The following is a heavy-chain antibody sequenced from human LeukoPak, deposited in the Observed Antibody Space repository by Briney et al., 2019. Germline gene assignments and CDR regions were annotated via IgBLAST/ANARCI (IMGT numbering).Heavy chain of an antibody. J-gene: IGHJ4*02. CDR1: GYTFTNYG. Sequence: GASVKVSCKASGYTFTNYGISWVRQAPGQGLEWMGWINAYNDNKHYAQKFQGRVTMTTDTSTTTADMELRSLTSDDTAVYYCAREKYYYGTIKEYWGQGTLVTVSS. CDR2: INAYNDNK. V-gene: IGHV1-18*04. CDR3: AREKYYYGTIKEY. D-gene: IGHD3-10*01.